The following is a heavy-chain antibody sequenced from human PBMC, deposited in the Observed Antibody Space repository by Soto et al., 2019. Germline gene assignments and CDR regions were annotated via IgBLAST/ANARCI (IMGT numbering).Heavy chain of an antibody. J-gene: IGHJ6*02. Sequence: SVKVSCKASGGTFSSYAISWVRQAPGQGLEWMGGIIPIFGTANYAQKFQGRVTITADESTSTAYMELSSLRSEDTAVYYCARDYCSSTSCPAYYYGMGVWGQGTTVTVSS. CDR2: IIPIFGTA. CDR3: ARDYCSSTSCPAYYYGMGV. V-gene: IGHV1-69*13. CDR1: GGTFSSYA. D-gene: IGHD2-2*01.